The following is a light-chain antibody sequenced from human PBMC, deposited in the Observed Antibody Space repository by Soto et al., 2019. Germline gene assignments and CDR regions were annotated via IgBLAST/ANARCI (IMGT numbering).Light chain of an antibody. CDR1: QSVSSK. Sequence: EIVMTQSPATLSVSPGERATLSCRASQSVSSKVAWYQQKPGQAPRLLIYGASTRATGIPARFSGSGSGTEFTLTISSLEPEDSAVYYCQQRHMWPITFGQGTRLEIK. CDR3: QQRHMWPIT. J-gene: IGKJ5*01. CDR2: GAS. V-gene: IGKV3-15*01.